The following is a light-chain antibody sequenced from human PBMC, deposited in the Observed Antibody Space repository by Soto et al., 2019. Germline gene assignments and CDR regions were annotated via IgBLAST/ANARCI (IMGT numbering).Light chain of an antibody. V-gene: IGLV2-14*01. CDR1: SSDIGGYNY. Sequence: QSVLTQPASVSGSPGQSITISCTGTSSDIGGYNYVSWYQHHPGKAPKLMIYEVSNRPSGVPERFSGSKSGTSASLAITGLQAEDEAAYYCHAYDYSLTAMVFGGGTKLTVL. CDR3: HAYDYSLTAMV. CDR2: EVS. J-gene: IGLJ3*02.